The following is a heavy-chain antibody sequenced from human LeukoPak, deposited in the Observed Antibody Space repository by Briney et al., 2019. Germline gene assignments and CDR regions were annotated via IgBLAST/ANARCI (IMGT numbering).Heavy chain of an antibody. CDR1: GGTFSSYT. CDR3: TYYYDSSGYYGGFDL. V-gene: IGHV1-69*02. Sequence: SVKVSCKASGGTFSSYTISWVRQAPGQGLEWMGRIIPILGIANYAQKFQGRVTITADKSTSTAYMELSSLRSEDTAVYYCTYYYDSSGYYGGFDLWGQGTLVTVSS. CDR2: IIPILGIA. J-gene: IGHJ5*02. D-gene: IGHD3-22*01.